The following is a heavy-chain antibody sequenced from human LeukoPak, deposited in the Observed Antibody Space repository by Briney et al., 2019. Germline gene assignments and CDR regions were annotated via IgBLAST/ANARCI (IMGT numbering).Heavy chain of an antibody. V-gene: IGHV3-64D*09. D-gene: IGHD1-14*01. Sequence: PGGSLRLSCPASGFTFSSYAMHWVRQAPGKGLEYVSAISSNGGSTYYADSVKGRFTISRDNSKNTLYLQMSSLRAEDTAVYYCVKPQPGGGFDYWGQGTLVTVSS. J-gene: IGHJ4*02. CDR2: ISSNGGST. CDR1: GFTFSSYA. CDR3: VKPQPGGGFDY.